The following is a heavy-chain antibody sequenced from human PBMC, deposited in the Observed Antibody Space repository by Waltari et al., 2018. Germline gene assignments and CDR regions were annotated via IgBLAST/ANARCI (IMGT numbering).Heavy chain of an antibody. CDR1: GFTVSSNY. Sequence: EVQLVESGGGLIQPGGSLRLSCAASGFTVSSNYMSWVRQAPGKGLGLVSFIYSGVSTYYADSVKGRFTISRDNSKNTLYLQMNSLRAEDTAVYYCARHDSSGYPGYWGQGTLVTVSS. J-gene: IGHJ4*02. CDR3: ARHDSSGYPGY. CDR2: IYSGVST. V-gene: IGHV3-53*01. D-gene: IGHD3-22*01.